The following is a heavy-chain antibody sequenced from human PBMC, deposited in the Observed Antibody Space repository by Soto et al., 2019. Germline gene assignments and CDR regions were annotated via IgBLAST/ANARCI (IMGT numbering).Heavy chain of an antibody. V-gene: IGHV1-69*13. CDR1: GGTFSSYA. D-gene: IGHD3-16*02. CDR3: ARTPYYDYIWGSYRESYYFDY. J-gene: IGHJ4*02. Sequence: GASVKVSCKASGGTFSSYAISWVRQAPGQGLEWMGGIIPIFGTANYAQKFQGRVTITADEPTSTAYMELRSLRSDDTAVYYCARTPYYDYIWGSYRESYYFDYWGQGTLVTVSS. CDR2: IIPIFGTA.